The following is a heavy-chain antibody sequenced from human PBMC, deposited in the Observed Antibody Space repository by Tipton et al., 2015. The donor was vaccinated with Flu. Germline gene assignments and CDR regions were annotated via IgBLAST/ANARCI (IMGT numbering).Heavy chain of an antibody. CDR1: GDSVSSNSAA. CDR3: ARDLAVTGYAMDV. D-gene: IGHD6-19*01. CDR2: TYYRSKWYY. V-gene: IGHV6-1*01. Sequence: GLVKPSQTLSLTCAISGDSVSSNSAAWNWIRQSPSRGLEWLGRTYYRSKWYYDYAPSVVGRITIKPDTSKNQFSLQLTSVTPEDTALYYCARDLAVTGYAMDVWGQGTTVTVSS. J-gene: IGHJ6*02.